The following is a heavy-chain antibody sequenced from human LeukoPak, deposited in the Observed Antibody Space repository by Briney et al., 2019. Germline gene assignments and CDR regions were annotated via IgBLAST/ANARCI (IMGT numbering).Heavy chain of an antibody. CDR1: GFTVSSNE. V-gene: IGHV3-38-3*01. Sequence: PGGSLRLSCAASGFTVSSNEMSWVRQAPGKGLEWVSSISGGSTYYADSRKGRFTISRDNSKNTLYLQMSSLRAEDTAVYYCAKKRSAMVRGGESFDFWGQGTMVTVSS. CDR2: ISGGST. J-gene: IGHJ3*01. CDR3: AKKRSAMVRGGESFDF. D-gene: IGHD3-10*01.